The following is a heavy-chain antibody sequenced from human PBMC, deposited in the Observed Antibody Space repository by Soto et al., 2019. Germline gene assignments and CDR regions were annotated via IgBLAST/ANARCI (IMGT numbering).Heavy chain of an antibody. D-gene: IGHD2-15*01. CDR1: VFTFRAYS. V-gene: IGHV3-21*06. CDR2: ITSINTYI. Sequence: GSLRSSGVASVFTFRAYSMSWVRQAPGQGLEWVASITSINTYIYYTRSVEGRFTISRDDAKNSLHLQMNTLRAEDTAVYYCVRDLLEGYGHASQPDYWGQGTLVTVSS. J-gene: IGHJ4*02. CDR3: VRDLLEGYGHASQPDY.